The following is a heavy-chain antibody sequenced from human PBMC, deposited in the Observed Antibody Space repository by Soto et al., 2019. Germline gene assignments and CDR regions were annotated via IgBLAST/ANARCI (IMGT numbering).Heavy chain of an antibody. CDR1: GYSFNTYW. D-gene: IGHD3-3*01. V-gene: IGHV5-10-1*01. CDR2: IDPGTSYS. J-gene: IGHJ5*02. Sequence: PGESLKISCQGSGYSFNTYWISWVRQVPGKGLEWMGRIDPGTSYSNYSPSFEGHVTISVDKSKSTAFLQWSGLKASDTAMYYCARHPTLHESRVWSGFDPWGQGTLVTVSS. CDR3: ARHPTLHESRVWSGFDP.